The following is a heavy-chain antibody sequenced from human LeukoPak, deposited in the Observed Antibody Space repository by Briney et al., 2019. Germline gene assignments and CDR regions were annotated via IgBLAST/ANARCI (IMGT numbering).Heavy chain of an antibody. CDR2: INPNSGAT. D-gene: IGHD6-13*01. CDR1: GYTFTGYY. Sequence: ASVKVSCKASGYTFTGYYIHWVRQAPGQGLEWRGWINPNSGATNYAHKFQARVTMTRGTSISTAYMDLSRLRSDDTAVYYCARERIAAAGFMGAFDIWGQGTMVTVSS. CDR3: ARERIAAAGFMGAFDI. J-gene: IGHJ3*02. V-gene: IGHV1-2*02.